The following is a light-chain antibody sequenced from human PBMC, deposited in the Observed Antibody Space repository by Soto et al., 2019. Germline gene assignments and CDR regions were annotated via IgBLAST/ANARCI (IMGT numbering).Light chain of an antibody. CDR1: QSIFYSSNNKNY. V-gene: IGKV4-1*01. Sequence: DIVMTQSPDSLAVSLGERATINCKSSQSIFYSSNNKNYLAWFQQKPGQPPKLLIYWASTRESGVPDRFSGSGSCTEYTLTTSGLQAEDVAVYYCQQYYSAPPWTFGQGTKVEIK. CDR3: QQYYSAPPWT. J-gene: IGKJ1*01. CDR2: WAS.